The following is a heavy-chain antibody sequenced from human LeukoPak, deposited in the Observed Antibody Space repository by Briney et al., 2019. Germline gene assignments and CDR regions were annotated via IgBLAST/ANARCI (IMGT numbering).Heavy chain of an antibody. J-gene: IGHJ4*02. CDR2: LNDSGST. D-gene: IGHD3-22*01. CDR1: GGSFSGYY. Sequence: SETLSLTCAVYGGSFSGYYWSWIRQPPGKGLEWIGELNDSGSTNYNPSLKSRCTISVDASKKKFSLKLQSVTAADTAVYYCARQKVTMIVVGWGQGTLVTVSS. V-gene: IGHV4-34*01. CDR3: ARQKVTMIVVG.